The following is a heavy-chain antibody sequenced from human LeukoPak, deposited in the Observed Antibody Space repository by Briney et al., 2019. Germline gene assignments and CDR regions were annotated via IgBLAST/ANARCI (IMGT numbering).Heavy chain of an antibody. D-gene: IGHD1-26*01. Sequence: GGSLRLSCAASALTFSGYAMSWVRQAPGQGLEWVSAISAGGTSTYYAGSVKGRFTISRDKSKNTLYLQMNSLRAEDTAVYYCAKGELSDFDYWGQGTLVSVSS. CDR3: AKGELSDFDY. CDR2: ISAGGTST. CDR1: ALTFSGYA. V-gene: IGHV3-23*01. J-gene: IGHJ4*02.